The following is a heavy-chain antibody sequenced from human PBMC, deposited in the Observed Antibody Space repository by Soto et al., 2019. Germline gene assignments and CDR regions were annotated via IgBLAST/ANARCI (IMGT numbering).Heavy chain of an antibody. J-gene: IGHJ5*02. CDR3: AREMGVTMVRGVIIGWFDP. CDR2: IIPIFGTA. CDR1: GGIFSRSA. Sequence: ASVKVSCKATGGIFSRSAISWVLQALGQGLEWMGGIIPIFGTANYAQKFLGRFTISAAQSTSTPYMELSSLRSEDTAVYYCAREMGVTMVRGVIIGWFDPWGQGTLVTVSS. D-gene: IGHD3-10*01. V-gene: IGHV1-69*13.